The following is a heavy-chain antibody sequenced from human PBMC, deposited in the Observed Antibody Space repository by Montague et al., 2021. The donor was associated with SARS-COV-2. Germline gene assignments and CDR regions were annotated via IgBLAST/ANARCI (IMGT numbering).Heavy chain of an antibody. CDR1: GGSFSSYS. CDR3: ASGPVDDNCSGGSCYSRYYYGMDG. Sequence: SETLSLTCAVSGGSFSSYSCSWICHPPPPGLEWIWEINNSGSTNSNPSPTLQIPITVYTSKNQISLKLSSVTAAATAVYFCASGPVDDNCSGGSCYSRYYYGMDGGGQGTTVTVAS. V-gene: IGHV4-34*01. D-gene: IGHD2-15*01. CDR2: INNSGST. J-gene: IGHJ6*02.